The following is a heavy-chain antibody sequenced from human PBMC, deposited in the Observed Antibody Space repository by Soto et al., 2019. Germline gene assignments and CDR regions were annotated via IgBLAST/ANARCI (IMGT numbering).Heavy chain of an antibody. CDR1: GGSFSGYY. CDR3: ARAEYSSSSPRRPNWFDP. D-gene: IGHD6-6*01. J-gene: IGHJ5*02. CDR2: INHSGST. Sequence: QVQLQQWGAGLLKPSETLSLTCAVYGGSFSGYYWSWIRQPPGKRLEWIGEINHSGSTNYNPSLKSRVTISVDTSKNQFSLKLSSVTAADTAVYYCARAEYSSSSPRRPNWFDPWGQGTLVTVSS. V-gene: IGHV4-34*01.